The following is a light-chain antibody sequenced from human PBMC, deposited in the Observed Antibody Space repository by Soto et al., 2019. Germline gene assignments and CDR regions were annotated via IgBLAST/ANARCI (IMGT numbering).Light chain of an antibody. CDR2: GAS. CDR3: QQYSSSFRT. V-gene: IGKV3-20*01. Sequence: DIVLTHSPGTLSLSPGERATLSCRASQSVSNIYIAWYQQKPGQAPRVLIYGASRRATGIPDRFSGSGSGTDFTLTISRLEPEDFAVYYCQQYSSSFRTFGQGTKVDIK. J-gene: IGKJ1*01. CDR1: QSVSNIY.